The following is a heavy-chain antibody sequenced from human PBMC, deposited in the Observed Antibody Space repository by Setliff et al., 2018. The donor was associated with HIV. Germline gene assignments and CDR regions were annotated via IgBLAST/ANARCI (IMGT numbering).Heavy chain of an antibody. V-gene: IGHV1-46*01. CDR2: VNPSGGDT. J-gene: IGHJ4*02. D-gene: IGHD7-27*01. CDR3: ARQLSNSLDY. CDR1: GYAFTSFY. Sequence: ASVKVSCKASGYAFTSFYLHWVRQAPGQGLEWMAIVNPSGGDTSYAEKFQGRVTMTRDTSINTAYMELNSLRSDDTAVYYCARQLSNSLDYWGQGTLVTVSS.